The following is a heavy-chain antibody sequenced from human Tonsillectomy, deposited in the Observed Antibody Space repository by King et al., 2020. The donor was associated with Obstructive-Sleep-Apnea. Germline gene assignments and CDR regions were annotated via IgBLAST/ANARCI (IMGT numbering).Heavy chain of an antibody. CDR3: ARDLGPAAAYYYDSSGSDY. CDR2: IYHSGST. J-gene: IGHJ4*02. CDR1: GGSISSSNW. V-gene: IGHV4-4*02. Sequence: VQLQESGPGLVKPSGTLSLTCAVSGGSISSSNWWSWVRQPPGKGLEWIGEIYHSGSTNYNPSLKSRVTISVDKSTNQFSLKLSSVTAADTAVYYCARDLGPAAAYYYDSSGSDYWGQGTLVTVSS. D-gene: IGHD3-22*01.